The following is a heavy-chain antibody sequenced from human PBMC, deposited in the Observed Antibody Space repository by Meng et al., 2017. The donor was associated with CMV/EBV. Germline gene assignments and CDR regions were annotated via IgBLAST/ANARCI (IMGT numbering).Heavy chain of an antibody. CDR2: IVVGSGNT. CDR3: AAGGAKCSSWHY. CDR1: GFTFTSSA. Sequence: SVKVSCKASGFTFTSSAVQWVRQARGQRLEWIGWIVVGSGNTNYAQKFQERVTITRDMSTSTAYMELSSLRSEDTAVYYCAAGGAKCSSWHYWGQGTLVTVSS. D-gene: IGHD6-13*01. V-gene: IGHV1-58*01. J-gene: IGHJ4*02.